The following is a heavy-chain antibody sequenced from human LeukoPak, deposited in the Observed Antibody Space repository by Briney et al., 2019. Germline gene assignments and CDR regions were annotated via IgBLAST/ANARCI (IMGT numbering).Heavy chain of an antibody. CDR2: ISYDGSNK. J-gene: IGHJ6*02. D-gene: IGHD5-12*01. CDR1: GFTFSSYG. CDR3: AKDRGYSGYDLHYYYYGMDV. Sequence: GGSLRLSCAASGFTFSSYGMHWVRQAPGKGLEWVAVISYDGSNKYYADSVKSRFTISRDNSKNTLYLQMNSLRAEDTAVYYCAKDRGYSGYDLHYYYYGMDVWGQGTTVTVSS. V-gene: IGHV3-30*18.